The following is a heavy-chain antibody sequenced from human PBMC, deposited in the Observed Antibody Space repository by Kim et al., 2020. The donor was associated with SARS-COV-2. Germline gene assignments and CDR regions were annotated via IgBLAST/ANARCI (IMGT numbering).Heavy chain of an antibody. D-gene: IGHD5-12*01. Sequence: SLKSRVTISVDTSKNQFSLKLSSVTAADTAVYYCARDSGGYSYYYYGMDVWGQGTTVTVSS. J-gene: IGHJ6*02. V-gene: IGHV4-59*01. CDR3: ARDSGGYSYYYYGMDV.